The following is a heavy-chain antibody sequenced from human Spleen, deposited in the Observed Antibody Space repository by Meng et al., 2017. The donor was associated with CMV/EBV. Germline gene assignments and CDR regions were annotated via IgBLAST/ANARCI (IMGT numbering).Heavy chain of an antibody. CDR1: NSAA. D-gene: IGHD3-22*01. Sequence: NSAAWNWIRQSPSRGLEWPGRTYYRSKWYNDYAVSVKSRITINPDTSKNQFSLQLNSVTPEDTAVYYCAREGFPYYFDSSGYYSVDYWGQGTLVTVSS. J-gene: IGHJ4*02. CDR3: AREGFPYYFDSSGYYSVDY. CDR2: TYYRSKWYN. V-gene: IGHV6-1*01.